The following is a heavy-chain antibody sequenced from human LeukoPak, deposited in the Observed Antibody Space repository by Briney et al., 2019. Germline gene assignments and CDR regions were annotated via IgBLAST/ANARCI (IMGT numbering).Heavy chain of an antibody. CDR2: INDSGST. D-gene: IGHD2-2*02. V-gene: IGHV4-34*01. CDR1: GGSFGGYY. CDR3: PRIAAGAAGRGYCSSTSCYTRSSYSYMDV. Sequence: SETLSLTCAVYGGSFGGYYWSWIRQPPGKGLEWIGEINDSGSTNYNPSLKSRVTISVDTSKNQFSLKLSSVTAADTAVYYCPRIAAGAAGRGYCSSTSCYTRSSYSYMDVWGKGTTVTVSS. J-gene: IGHJ6*03.